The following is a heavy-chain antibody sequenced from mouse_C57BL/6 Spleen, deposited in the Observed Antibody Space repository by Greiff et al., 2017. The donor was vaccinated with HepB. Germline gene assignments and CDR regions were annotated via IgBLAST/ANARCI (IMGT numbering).Heavy chain of an antibody. Sequence: EVHLVESGGGLVQPGGSLKLSCAASGFTFSDYYMYWVRQTPEKRLEWVAYISNGGGSTYYPDTVKGRFTISRDNAKNTLYLQMSRLKSEDTAMYYCARAEGTAQASFAYWGQGTLVTVSA. CDR3: ARAEGTAQASFAY. J-gene: IGHJ3*01. CDR2: ISNGGGST. D-gene: IGHD3-2*02. CDR1: GFTFSDYY. V-gene: IGHV5-12*01.